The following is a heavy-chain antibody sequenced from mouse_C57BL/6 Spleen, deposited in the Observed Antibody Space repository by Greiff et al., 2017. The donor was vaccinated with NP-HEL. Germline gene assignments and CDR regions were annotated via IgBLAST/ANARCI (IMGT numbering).Heavy chain of an antibody. CDR3: ARYNGNYVNYAMDY. CDR2: IRNKANGYTT. D-gene: IGHD2-1*01. V-gene: IGHV7-3*01. CDR1: GFTFTDYY. Sequence: EVKLVESGGGLVQPGGSLSLSCAASGFTFTDYYMSWVRQPPGKALEWLGFIRNKANGYTTEYSASVKGRFTISRDNSQSILYLQMNALRAEDSATYYCARYNGNYVNYAMDYWGQGTSVTVSS. J-gene: IGHJ4*01.